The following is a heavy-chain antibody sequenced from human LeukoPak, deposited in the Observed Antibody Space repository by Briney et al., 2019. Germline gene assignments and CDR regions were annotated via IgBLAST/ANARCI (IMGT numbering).Heavy chain of an antibody. V-gene: IGHV4-34*01. CDR1: GGSFSGYY. D-gene: IGHD3-10*01. Sequence: SETLSLTCAVYGGSFSGYYWSWISQPPGKGLEWIVEINHSGSTNYNPSLKSRVTISVDTSKNQFSLKLSSVTAADTAVYYCARLTHRAYYYGSGSYYKVFDYWGQGTLVTVSS. CDR3: ARLTHRAYYYGSGSYYKVFDY. CDR2: INHSGST. J-gene: IGHJ4*02.